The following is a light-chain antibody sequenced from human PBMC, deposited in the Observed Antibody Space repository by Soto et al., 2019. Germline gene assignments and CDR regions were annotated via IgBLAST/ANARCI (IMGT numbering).Light chain of an antibody. J-gene: IGKJ2*01. CDR3: QQYGSSPYT. V-gene: IGKV3-20*01. CDR1: QSVSSSY. CDR2: GAS. Sequence: EIVLTQSPGTLSLSPGERATLSCRASQSVSSSYLAWYQQKPGQSPRLLIYGASSRATGIPYRFSCRVSGTDFTLTISRLVPEDFAVYYSQQYGSSPYTFGQVTKLEIK.